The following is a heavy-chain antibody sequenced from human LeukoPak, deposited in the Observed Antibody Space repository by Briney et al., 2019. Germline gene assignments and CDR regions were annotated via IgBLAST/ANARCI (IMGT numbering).Heavy chain of an antibody. CDR3: ARVVAETDVDTAMPYYYYYYMDV. V-gene: IGHV1-18*01. Sequence: GASVKVSFKASGYTFTSYGISWVRQAPGQGLEWMGWISAYNGNTNYAQKLQGRVTMTTDTSTSTAYMELRSLRSDDTAVYYCARVVAETDVDTAMPYYYYYYMDVWGKGTTVTVSS. CDR2: ISAYNGNT. CDR1: GYTFTSYG. J-gene: IGHJ6*03. D-gene: IGHD5-18*01.